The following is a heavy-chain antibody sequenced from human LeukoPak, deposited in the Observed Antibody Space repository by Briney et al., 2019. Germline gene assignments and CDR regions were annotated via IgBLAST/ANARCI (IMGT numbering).Heavy chain of an antibody. CDR3: ARGRYYYGSGSPTDFEY. CDR2: ISYDGNNK. Sequence: GGSLRLSCAASGFSFSYYAMHWVRQAPGKGLEWVAVISYDGNNKYHADSVKGRFTISRDNSKNTLYLQMNDLRAEDTAVYYAARGRYYYGSGSPTDFEYWGQGTLVTVSS. D-gene: IGHD3-10*01. J-gene: IGHJ4*02. CDR1: GFSFSYYA. V-gene: IGHV3-30-3*01.